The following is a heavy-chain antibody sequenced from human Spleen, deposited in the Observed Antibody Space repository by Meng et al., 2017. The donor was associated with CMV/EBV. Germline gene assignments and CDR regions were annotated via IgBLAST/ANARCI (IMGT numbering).Heavy chain of an antibody. CDR2: IYSGGTT. CDR3: ARGLYTQMNGYYGAFDI. J-gene: IGHJ3*02. D-gene: IGHD3-9*01. V-gene: IGHV3-66*02. Sequence: GGSLRLSCVVSGFSVRSNYMNWVRQAPGKGLEWVSVIYSGGTTYDADSVKGRFTISRDNSRNTLYLQINSLRAEDTAVYYCARGLYTQMNGYYGAFDIWGQGTMVTVSS. CDR1: GFSVRSNY.